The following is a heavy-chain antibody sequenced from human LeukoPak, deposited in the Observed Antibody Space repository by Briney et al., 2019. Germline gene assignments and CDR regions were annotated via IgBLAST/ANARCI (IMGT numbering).Heavy chain of an antibody. CDR3: ARGYSTSWTYYFDY. Sequence: PSETLSLTCTVSDGAITGYYWGWIRQPPGKGLEWIGHISYSGSTNYNPSLKSRVTISVDTSKNHFSLKLNSVTAADTAVYYCARGYSTSWTYYFDYWGQGALVTVSS. J-gene: IGHJ4*02. V-gene: IGHV4-59*12. CDR1: DGAITGYY. CDR2: ISYSGST. D-gene: IGHD6-13*01.